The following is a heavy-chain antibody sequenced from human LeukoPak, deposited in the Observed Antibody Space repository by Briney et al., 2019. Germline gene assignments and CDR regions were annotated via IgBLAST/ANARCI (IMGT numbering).Heavy chain of an antibody. CDR3: AREGSSSSHQDWFDP. CDR2: INSDGSEG. Sequence: GGSLRLSCAASGFTFSGFWMSWSRQAPGKGLEWVASINSDGSEGYYADVVKGRFTISRDNAKNSLYLQINSLRAEDTAVYYCAREGSSSSHQDWFDPWGQGTLVTVSS. D-gene: IGHD6-6*01. J-gene: IGHJ5*02. V-gene: IGHV3-7*03. CDR1: GFTFSGFW.